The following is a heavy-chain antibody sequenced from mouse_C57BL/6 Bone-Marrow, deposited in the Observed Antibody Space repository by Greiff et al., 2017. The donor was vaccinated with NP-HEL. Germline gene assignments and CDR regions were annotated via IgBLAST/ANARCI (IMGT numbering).Heavy chain of an antibody. J-gene: IGHJ2*01. D-gene: IGHD2-2*01. CDR1: GYTFTSYW. V-gene: IGHV1-69*01. CDR2: IDPSDSYT. Sequence: VQLQQPGAELVMPGASVKLSCKASGYTFTSYWMHWVKQRPGQGLEWIGEIDPSDSYTNYNQKFKGKSTLTVDISSSTAYMQVSSLASDDSAVYYCARDYAYKGNYYGNWGQGTTLTVSS. CDR3: ARDYAYKGNYYGN.